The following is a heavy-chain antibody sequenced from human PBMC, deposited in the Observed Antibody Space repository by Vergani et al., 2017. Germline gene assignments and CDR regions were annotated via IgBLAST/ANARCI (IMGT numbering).Heavy chain of an antibody. CDR2: ISGSERYI. Sequence: EGQLVESGGGLAKPGGSLRLSCAASGFKFNEYIMNWVRQAPGKGLEWVSSISGSERYIFYAASLKGRVTISRNNAENSLGLQLSNLRVDDTGVYYCVRGTKDTPAYYGLDVWGEGTKVTVSS. CDR1: GFKFNEYI. J-gene: IGHJ6*04. D-gene: IGHD2-15*01. CDR3: VRGTKDTPAYYGLDV. V-gene: IGHV3-21*06.